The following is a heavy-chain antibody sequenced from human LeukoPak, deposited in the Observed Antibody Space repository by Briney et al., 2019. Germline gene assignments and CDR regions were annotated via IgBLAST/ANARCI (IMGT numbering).Heavy chain of an antibody. V-gene: IGHV4-39*01. CDR2: IYYSGST. J-gene: IGHJ4*02. Sequence: SEXLSLTCTVSGGSISSSSYYWGWLRQPPGRGREWVGSIYYSGSTYYNPSLKSRVTISVEKYKNQFSLKLSSVTAADTAVYYCARGVGANLDYWGQGTLVTVSS. CDR3: ARGVGANLDY. CDR1: GGSISSSSYY. D-gene: IGHD1-26*01.